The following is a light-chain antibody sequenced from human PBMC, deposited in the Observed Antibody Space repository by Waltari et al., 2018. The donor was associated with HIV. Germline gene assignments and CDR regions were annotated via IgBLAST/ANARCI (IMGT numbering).Light chain of an antibody. CDR2: GNS. V-gene: IGLV1-40*01. Sequence: QSVLTQPPSVSGAPGQRVTISCTGSSSNIGAGYDVHWYQQLPGTAPKLLIYGNSTRPSGVPDRFSGSKSGTSASRAITGLQPDDETDYYCQSYDSSLSNWVFGGVTKLTVL. CDR3: QSYDSSLSNWV. CDR1: SSNIGAGYD. J-gene: IGLJ3*02.